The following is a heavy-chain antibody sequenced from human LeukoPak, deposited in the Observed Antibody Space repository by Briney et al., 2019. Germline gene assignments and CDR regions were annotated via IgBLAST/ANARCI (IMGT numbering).Heavy chain of an antibody. CDR3: ARHLYSGYDRFDY. Sequence: NTSETLSLTCAVYGGSFSGYYWSWIRQPPGKGLEWIGEINHSGSTNYNPSLKSRVTISVDTSKNQFSLKLSSVTAADTAVYYCARHLYSGYDRFDYWGPGSLVIVSS. CDR2: INHSGST. CDR1: GGSFSGYY. J-gene: IGHJ4*02. D-gene: IGHD6-25*01. V-gene: IGHV4-34*01.